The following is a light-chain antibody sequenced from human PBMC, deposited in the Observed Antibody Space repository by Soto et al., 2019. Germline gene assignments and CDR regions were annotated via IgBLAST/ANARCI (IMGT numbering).Light chain of an antibody. CDR2: EVS. CDR3: SSYASTNTLI. J-gene: IGLJ2*01. CDR1: SSDIGGYRY. Sequence: QSVLTQPASVSGSPGQSITISCTGTSSDIGGYRYVSWYQQHPGKAPKLMIHEVSNRPSGVSSRFSGSKSGNTASLTSFGLQAEDEADYYCSSYASTNTLIFGGGTKLTV. V-gene: IGLV2-14*03.